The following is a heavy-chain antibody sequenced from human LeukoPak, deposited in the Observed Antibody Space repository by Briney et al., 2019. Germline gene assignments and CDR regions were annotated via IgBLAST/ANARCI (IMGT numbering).Heavy chain of an antibody. CDR2: VNLQGST. Sequence: SGTLSLTCGVSGGSITSTNYWTWVRQPPGKGLEWIGEVNLQGSTNYNPSLMGRVAISVDMSENHISLRLTSVTAADTAVYYCAREGGPYRPLDYSGQGTLVTVSS. CDR1: GGSITSTNY. J-gene: IGHJ4*02. CDR3: AREGGPYRPLDY. V-gene: IGHV4-4*02.